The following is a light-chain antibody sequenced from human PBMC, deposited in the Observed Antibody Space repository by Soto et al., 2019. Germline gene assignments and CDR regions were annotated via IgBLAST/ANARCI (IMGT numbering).Light chain of an antibody. CDR2: GAS. Sequence: EIVMTQSPATLSVSPGETATLSCRASQSVYINSLAWYQQKPGQPPRLLIYGASTRAAAIPDRFSGSGSGADFALSIDGLEPEDFAIYYCQQYGDSPLTFGPGTKVDI. CDR3: QQYGDSPLT. J-gene: IGKJ3*01. V-gene: IGKV3-20*01. CDR1: QSVYINS.